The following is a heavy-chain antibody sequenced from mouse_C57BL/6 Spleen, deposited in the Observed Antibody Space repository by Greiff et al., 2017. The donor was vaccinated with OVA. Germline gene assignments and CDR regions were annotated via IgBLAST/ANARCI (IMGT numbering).Heavy chain of an antibody. D-gene: IGHD2-3*01. CDR1: GYSFTSYY. CDR3: ARGGDGYYGGYFDD. CDR2: IYPGSGNT. J-gene: IGHJ2*01. V-gene: IGHV1-66*01. Sequence: QVQLQQSGPELVKPGASVKISCKASGYSFTSYYIHWVKQRPGQGLEWIGWIYPGSGNTKYNEKFKGKATLTADTSSSTAYMQLSSLTSEDSAVYYCARGGDGYYGGYFDDWGQGTTLTVSS.